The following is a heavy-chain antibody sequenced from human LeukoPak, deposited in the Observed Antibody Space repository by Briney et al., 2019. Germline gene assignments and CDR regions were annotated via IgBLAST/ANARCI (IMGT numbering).Heavy chain of an antibody. CDR1: GYTFTSYA. Sequence: GASVKVSCKASGYTFTSYAMHWVRQAPGQRLEWMGWINAGNGNTKYSLRFQGRVTFTRDTSASTIYMELSSLRSEDAAVYYCARNYYYDSSGYPAFDYWGQGTLVTVSS. V-gene: IGHV1-3*01. CDR3: ARNYYYDSSGYPAFDY. CDR2: INAGNGNT. J-gene: IGHJ4*02. D-gene: IGHD3-22*01.